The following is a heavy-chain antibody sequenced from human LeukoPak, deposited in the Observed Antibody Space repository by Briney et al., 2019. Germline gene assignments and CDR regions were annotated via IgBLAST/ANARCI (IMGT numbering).Heavy chain of an antibody. J-gene: IGHJ4*02. Sequence: TAGESLKISCKGSGYSFSSYWISWVRQMPGKGLEWMGRIDPGDSSTKYRPSLEGRVTISADKSLSTVYLQWSSLKASDTAIYYCARDGGGVSPWVSHWGQGTLVTVSS. V-gene: IGHV5-10-1*01. CDR2: IDPGDSST. D-gene: IGHD2-8*02. CDR1: GYSFSSYW. CDR3: ARDGGGVSPWVSH.